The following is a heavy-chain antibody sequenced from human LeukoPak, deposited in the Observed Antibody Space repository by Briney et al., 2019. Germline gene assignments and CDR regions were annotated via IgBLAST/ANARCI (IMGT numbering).Heavy chain of an antibody. CDR3: ARLRFYGMDV. J-gene: IGHJ6*02. Sequence: GRSLRLSCTASGFTFSDYGMHWVRQAPGKGLEWVAIIWYDGYNKYYADSVRGRFTISRDNSKNTLYLQMNSLRAEDTAVYYCARLRFYGMDVWGQGTTVTVSS. D-gene: IGHD4-17*01. CDR1: GFTFSDYG. V-gene: IGHV3-33*01. CDR2: IWYDGYNK.